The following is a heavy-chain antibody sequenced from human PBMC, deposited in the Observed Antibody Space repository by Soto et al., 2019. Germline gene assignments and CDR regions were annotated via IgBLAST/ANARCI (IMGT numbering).Heavy chain of an antibody. J-gene: IGHJ4*02. D-gene: IGHD2-21*01. V-gene: IGHV3-11*06. CDR2: ISPKSTYR. Sequence: QVHLVESGGGLVKPGGSLRLSCATSGFPLSDYYMTWLRQAPGKGLEWLSHISPKSTYRNYADSVKGRFTISRDNTKSSLYLQMNRLGVEDTAVYYCVRGGGGGQFEHWGQGALVTVSS. CDR1: GFPLSDYY. CDR3: VRGGGGGQFEH.